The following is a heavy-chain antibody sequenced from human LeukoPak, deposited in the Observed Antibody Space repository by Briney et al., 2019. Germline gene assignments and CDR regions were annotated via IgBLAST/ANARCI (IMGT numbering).Heavy chain of an antibody. D-gene: IGHD6-19*01. J-gene: IGHJ4*02. CDR2: IIPIFGTA. CDR3: ARDWGYSSGWYRFDY. Sequence: ASVKLSCTASGGTFSSYAISWVRQAPGQGLEWMGGIIPIFGTANYAQKFQGRVTITADESTSTAYMELSSLRSEDTAVYYCARDWGYSSGWYRFDYWGQGTLVTVSS. CDR1: GGTFSSYA. V-gene: IGHV1-69*01.